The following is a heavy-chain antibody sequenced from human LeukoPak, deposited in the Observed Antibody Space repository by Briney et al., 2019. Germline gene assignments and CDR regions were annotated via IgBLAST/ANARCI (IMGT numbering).Heavy chain of an antibody. Sequence: GGSLRLSCAASGFTFSSYTMNWVRQAPGKGLVWVSSITSSSSYIYYADSVKGRFTISRDNAKNSLYLQMNSLRAEDTAVYYCARHVVAVGFDYWGQGTLVTVSS. CDR1: GFTFSSYT. J-gene: IGHJ4*02. V-gene: IGHV3-21*01. CDR3: ARHVVAVGFDY. D-gene: IGHD3-22*01. CDR2: ITSSSSYI.